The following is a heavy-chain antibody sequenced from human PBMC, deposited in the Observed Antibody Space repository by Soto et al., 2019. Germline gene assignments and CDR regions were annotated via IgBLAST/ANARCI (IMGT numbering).Heavy chain of an antibody. V-gene: IGHV3-30*18. CDR1: GFTFNSYG. D-gene: IGHD6-13*01. J-gene: IGHJ2*01. CDR2: IASDGSYE. CDR3: PKDIYTSSWQMYCYFLL. Sequence: QEQLVESGGGVVQPGRSLRLSCAASGFTFNSYGMHWVRQAPGKGLEWVAVIASDGSYEYYADSVKGRFTISRDNSKNMLDPKMNSLRDEPTAVYYCPKDIYTSSWQMYCYFLLWGCGTLVTVSS.